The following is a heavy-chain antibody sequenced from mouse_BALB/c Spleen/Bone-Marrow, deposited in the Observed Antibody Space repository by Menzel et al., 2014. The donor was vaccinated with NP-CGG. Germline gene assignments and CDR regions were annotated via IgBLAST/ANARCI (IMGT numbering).Heavy chain of an antibody. CDR3: ARDRAAHYYGSSFYFDY. J-gene: IGHJ2*01. V-gene: IGHV5-4*02. CDR2: ISDGGSYT. Sequence: EVQRVESGGGLVKPGGSLKLSCVASGFTFSDYYMYWVRQTPEKRLEWVATISDGGSYTYYPDSVKGRFTISRDNAKNNLYLQMSSLKSEDTAMYYCARDRAAHYYGSSFYFDYWGQGTTLTVSS. CDR1: GFTFSDYY. D-gene: IGHD1-1*01.